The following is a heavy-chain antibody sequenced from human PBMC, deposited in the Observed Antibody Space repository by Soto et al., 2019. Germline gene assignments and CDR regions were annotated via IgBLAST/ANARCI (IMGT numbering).Heavy chain of an antibody. Sequence: GASVKVFCKASGYRFSTYGINWVRQAPGQGLEWLGWTSTNNDDRNYAQKFRGRVTFTTDTSTSTAYMELRSLISDDTAVYFCARERYVASRHSHFDSWGQGTQVTSPQ. CDR3: ARERYVASRHSHFDS. J-gene: IGHJ4*02. CDR2: TSTNNDDR. D-gene: IGHD6-6*01. V-gene: IGHV1-18*04. CDR1: GYRFSTYG.